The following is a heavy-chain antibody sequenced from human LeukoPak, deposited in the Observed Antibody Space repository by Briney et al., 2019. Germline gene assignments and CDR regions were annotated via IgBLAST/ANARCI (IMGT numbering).Heavy chain of an antibody. CDR1: GGSIGSGGYY. CDR3: ARGSGSNWFDP. V-gene: IGHV4-31*03. J-gene: IGHJ5*02. D-gene: IGHD1-26*01. Sequence: PSETLSLTCTVSGGSIGSGGYYWSWIRQHPGKGLEWIGHIYYSGSTYYNPSLKSRLTISVDTSKNQFSLKLSSVTAADTAVYYCARGSGSNWFDPWGQGILVTVSS. CDR2: IYYSGST.